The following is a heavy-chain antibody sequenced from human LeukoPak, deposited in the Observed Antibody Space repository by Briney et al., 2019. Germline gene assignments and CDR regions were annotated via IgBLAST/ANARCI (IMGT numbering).Heavy chain of an antibody. V-gene: IGHV4-59*12. J-gene: IGHJ5*02. CDR1: GGSISSYY. CDR3: ARDYGDYDWFDP. Sequence: PSETLSLTCTVSGGSISSYYWSWIRQPPGKGLEWIGYIYYSGSTNYNPSLKSRVTISVDTSKNQFSLKLSSVTAADTAVYFCARDYGDYDWFDPWGQGTLVTVSS. CDR2: IYYSGST. D-gene: IGHD4-17*01.